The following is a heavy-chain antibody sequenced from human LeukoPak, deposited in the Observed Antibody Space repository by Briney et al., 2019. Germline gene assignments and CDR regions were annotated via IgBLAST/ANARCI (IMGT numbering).Heavy chain of an antibody. V-gene: IGHV4-59*12. CDR1: GGSISSYY. D-gene: IGHD5-18*01. J-gene: IGHJ4*02. CDR3: ARLGHPAIKGVGY. Sequence: SETLSLTCTVSGGSISSYYWTWIRQPSGKGLEWIGYIYYSGSTYYNPSLKSRVTISVDTSKNQFSLKLSSVTAADTAVYYCARLGHPAIKGVGYWGQGTLVTVSS. CDR2: IYYSGST.